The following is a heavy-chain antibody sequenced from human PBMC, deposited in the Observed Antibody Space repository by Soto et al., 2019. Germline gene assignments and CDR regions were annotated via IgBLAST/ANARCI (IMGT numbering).Heavy chain of an antibody. D-gene: IGHD3-22*01. CDR1: GYSFTRYG. CDR2: INAYNGNT. Sequence: EASVKVSCKASGYSFTRYGIGWARQAPGQGLEWMGWINAYNGNTNYAQNLQGRLTLTTDTSTTTAYMELRSLRSNDTAVYYCAREGPGGYYYDYWGQGTQVTVS. CDR3: AREGPGGYYYDY. V-gene: IGHV1-18*01. J-gene: IGHJ4*02.